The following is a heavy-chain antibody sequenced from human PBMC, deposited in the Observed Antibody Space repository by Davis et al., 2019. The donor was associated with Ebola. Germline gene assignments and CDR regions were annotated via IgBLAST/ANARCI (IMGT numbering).Heavy chain of an antibody. D-gene: IGHD1-26*01. V-gene: IGHV1-18*01. CDR2: ISAYNGNT. Sequence: ASVKVSCKTFGYTFTSYGITWVRQAPGQGLEWMGWISAYNGNTAYAQILQGRVTMTTDTSTGTAYMELRGLRSDDTAVYFCARTSIVGPSTTASDIWGQGTMVTVSS. CDR3: ARTSIVGPSTTASDI. J-gene: IGHJ3*02. CDR1: GYTFTSYG.